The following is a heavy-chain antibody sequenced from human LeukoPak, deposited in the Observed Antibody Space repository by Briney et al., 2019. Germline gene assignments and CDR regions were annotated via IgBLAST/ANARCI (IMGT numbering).Heavy chain of an antibody. Sequence: PSETLSLTCTVSGGSVSSGSYYWSWIRQPPGKGLEWIGYIYYSGSTNYNPSLKSRVTISVDTSKNQFSLKLSSVTAADTTVYYCARHDGPGTVDPWGQGTLVTVSS. J-gene: IGHJ5*02. D-gene: IGHD6-13*01. CDR1: GGSVSSGSYY. CDR3: ARHDGPGTVDP. V-gene: IGHV4-61*01. CDR2: IYYSGST.